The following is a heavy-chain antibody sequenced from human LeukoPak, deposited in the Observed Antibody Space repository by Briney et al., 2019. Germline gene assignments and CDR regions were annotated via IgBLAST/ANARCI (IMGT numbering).Heavy chain of an antibody. V-gene: IGHV3-21*01. D-gene: IGHD2-2*01. CDR3: ARDAYADFDY. CDR1: GFTFSTYA. Sequence: PGGSLRLSCAASGFTFSTYAMSWVRQAPGKGLEWVSSISSSSSYIYYADSVKGRFTISRDNAKNTLYLQMNSLRAEDTAVYYCARDAYADFDYWGQGTLVTVSS. J-gene: IGHJ4*02. CDR2: ISSSSSYI.